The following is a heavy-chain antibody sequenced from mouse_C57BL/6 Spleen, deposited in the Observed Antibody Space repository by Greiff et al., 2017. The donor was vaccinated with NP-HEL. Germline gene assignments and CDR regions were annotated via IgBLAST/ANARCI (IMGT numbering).Heavy chain of an antibody. Sequence: VQLQQSGAELAKPGASVTLSCKASGYTFTSYWMHWVKQRPGQGLEWIGYITPSSGYTKYNQKFQDNATLTADKTSSPAYMQLSSLTYEDSAVYYCARGYDFQGAMDYWGQGTSVTVSS. V-gene: IGHV1-7*01. CDR3: ARGYDFQGAMDY. D-gene: IGHD2-4*01. CDR2: ITPSSGYT. J-gene: IGHJ4*01. CDR1: GYTFTSYW.